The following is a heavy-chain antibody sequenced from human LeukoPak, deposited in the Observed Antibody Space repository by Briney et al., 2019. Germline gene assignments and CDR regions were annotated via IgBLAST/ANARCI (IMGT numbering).Heavy chain of an antibody. D-gene: IGHD5-18*01. Sequence: SETLSLTCTVSGGSIGSSGHYWGWIRQPPGKGLEWIGYIYYTGSTNYNPSLVSRATISIDTSKKQFSLKLSSVTAADTAVYYCARLDTAFDYWGQGTLVTVSS. CDR1: GGSIGSSGHY. J-gene: IGHJ4*02. CDR2: IYYTGST. V-gene: IGHV4-61*05. CDR3: ARLDTAFDY.